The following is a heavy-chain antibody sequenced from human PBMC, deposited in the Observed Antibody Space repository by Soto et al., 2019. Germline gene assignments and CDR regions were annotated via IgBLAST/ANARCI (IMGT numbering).Heavy chain of an antibody. D-gene: IGHD4-17*01. V-gene: IGHV3-30-3*01. Sequence: GGSLRLSCAASGFNFRTYAMHWVRQAPGKGLEWVAVISYDENFEFYADSVKGRFTISRDNSKNTLYLQMNSLRPEDTAVYYCVRDNYGYDYCGQGTLVTVSS. CDR1: GFNFRTYA. CDR3: VRDNYGYDY. J-gene: IGHJ4*02. CDR2: ISYDENFE.